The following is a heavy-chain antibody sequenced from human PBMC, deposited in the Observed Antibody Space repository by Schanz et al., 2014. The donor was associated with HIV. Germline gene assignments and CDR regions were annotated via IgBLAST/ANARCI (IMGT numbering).Heavy chain of an antibody. V-gene: IGHV3-9*01. D-gene: IGHD1-26*01. CDR3: AKGIMGATEYYYGMDV. CDR1: RFTFSSYG. J-gene: IGHJ6*02. Sequence: QQVESGGGVVQPGRSLRLSCAASRFTFSSYGMHWVRQAPGKGLEWVSGMSWNRRRIGYGDAVKGRFTISRDNANNFVYLEMNGLRVEDTALYYCAKGIMGATEYYYGMDVWGQGTMVTVSS. CDR2: MSWNRRRI.